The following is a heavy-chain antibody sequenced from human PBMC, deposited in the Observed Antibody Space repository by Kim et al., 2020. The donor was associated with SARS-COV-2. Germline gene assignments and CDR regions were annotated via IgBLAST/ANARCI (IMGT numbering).Heavy chain of an antibody. CDR3: ACSRRSSGWYIYWYFDL. V-gene: IGHV1-8*01. CDR2: MNPNSGNT. D-gene: IGHD6-19*01. CDR1: GYTFTSYD. J-gene: IGHJ2*01. Sequence: ASVKVSCKASGYTFTSYDINWVRQATGQGLEWMGWMNPNSGNTGYAQKFQGRVTMTRNTSISTAYMELSSLRSEDTAVYYCACSRRSSGWYIYWYFDLWGRGTLVTVSS.